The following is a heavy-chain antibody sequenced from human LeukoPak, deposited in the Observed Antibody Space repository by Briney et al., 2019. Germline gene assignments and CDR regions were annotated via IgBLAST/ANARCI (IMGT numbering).Heavy chain of an antibody. CDR2: IYYSGST. CDR3: ARHEEQLWAWFDP. V-gene: IGHV4-31*03. CDR1: GGSISSGGYY. J-gene: IGHJ5*02. D-gene: IGHD5-18*01. Sequence: SETLSLTCTVSGGSISSGGYYWSWIRQHPGKGLEWIGYIYYSGSTYYNPSLKSRVTISVDTSKNQFSLKLSFVTAADTAVYYCARHEEQLWAWFDPWGQGTLVTVSS.